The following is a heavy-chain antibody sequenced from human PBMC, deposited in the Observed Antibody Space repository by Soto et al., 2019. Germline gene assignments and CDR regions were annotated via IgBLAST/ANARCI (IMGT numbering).Heavy chain of an antibody. CDR1: GFTFSSYA. D-gene: IGHD3-3*01. J-gene: IGHJ5*02. CDR2: ISYDGSNK. V-gene: IGHV3-30-3*01. Sequence: QVQLVESGGGVVQPGRSLRLSCAASGFTFSSYAMHWVRQAPGKGLEWVAVISYDGSNKYYADSVKGRFTISRDNSKNTLYLQMNSLRAEDTAVYYCARGNDFWSGLKYNWFDPWGQGTLVTVSS. CDR3: ARGNDFWSGLKYNWFDP.